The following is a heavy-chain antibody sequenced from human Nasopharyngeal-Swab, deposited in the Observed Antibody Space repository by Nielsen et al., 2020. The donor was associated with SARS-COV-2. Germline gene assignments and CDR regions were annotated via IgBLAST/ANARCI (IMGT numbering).Heavy chain of an antibody. V-gene: IGHV3-9*01. J-gene: IGHJ6*04. D-gene: IGHD2-2*01. CDR3: AKDVGVLGFVVPAALGMDV. Sequence: SCAASGFTFDDYAMHWVRQAPGKGLEWVSGISWNSGSIGYADSGKGRFTISRDNAKNSLYLQMNSLRAEDPALYYCAKDVGVLGFVVPAALGMDVWGKGTTVTVSS. CDR1: GFTFDDYA. CDR2: ISWNSGSI.